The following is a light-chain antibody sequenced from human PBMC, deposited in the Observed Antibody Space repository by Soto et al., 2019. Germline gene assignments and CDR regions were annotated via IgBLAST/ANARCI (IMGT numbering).Light chain of an antibody. CDR1: QGVSSD. V-gene: IGKV3D-15*01. J-gene: IGKJ5*01. CDR3: QQYNNWTIT. Sequence: TQSTSSLSASVGHRVTLTCRASQGVSSDLAWYQQRPGQAPRLLIYGASSRATGIPDRFSGSGYGTEFNLTISRLETEDFAVYYCQQYNNWTITFGQGTRLETK. CDR2: GAS.